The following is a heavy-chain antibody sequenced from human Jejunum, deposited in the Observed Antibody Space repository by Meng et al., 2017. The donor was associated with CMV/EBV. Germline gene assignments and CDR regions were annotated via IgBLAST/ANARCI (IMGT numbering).Heavy chain of an antibody. CDR2: ISRSGTTI. Sequence: SCAASGFNFGAYEMNGVRQAPGKGLEWVSHISRSGTTIYYADSVKGRFTISRDNAKNSLYLQMNSLRAEDTALYYCATSTWYYFDHWGQGTLVTVSS. V-gene: IGHV3-48*03. D-gene: IGHD6-13*01. J-gene: IGHJ4*02. CDR3: ATSTWYYFDH. CDR1: GFNFGAYE.